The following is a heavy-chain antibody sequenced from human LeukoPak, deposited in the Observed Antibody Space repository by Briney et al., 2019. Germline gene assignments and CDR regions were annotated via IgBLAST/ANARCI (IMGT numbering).Heavy chain of an antibody. J-gene: IGHJ5*02. CDR3: ARRGHYSSSWYGGGNWFDP. CDR2: INPNSGGT. Sequence: ASVKVSCKASGYTFTVYYMHWVRQAPGQGLEWMGWINPNSGGTNYAQKFQGRVTMTRDTSISTAYMELSRLRSDDTAVYYCARRGHYSSSWYGGGNWFDPWGQGTLVTVSS. D-gene: IGHD6-13*01. CDR1: GYTFTVYY. V-gene: IGHV1-2*02.